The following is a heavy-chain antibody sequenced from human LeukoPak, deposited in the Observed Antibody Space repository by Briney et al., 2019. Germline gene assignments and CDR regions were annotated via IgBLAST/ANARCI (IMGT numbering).Heavy chain of an antibody. J-gene: IGHJ1*01. CDR2: ISGSSRHI. V-gene: IGHV3-21*01. Sequence: GSLRLSCAASGFTFSDYFMNWVCQAPGKGLEYVSSISGSSRHIYYADSVKGRFTISRDNTKSSLYLQMNSLRVEDMAVYYCARGYCGGDCYGDWGQGTLVTVSS. CDR1: GFTFSDYF. CDR3: ARGYCGGDCYGD. D-gene: IGHD2-21*02.